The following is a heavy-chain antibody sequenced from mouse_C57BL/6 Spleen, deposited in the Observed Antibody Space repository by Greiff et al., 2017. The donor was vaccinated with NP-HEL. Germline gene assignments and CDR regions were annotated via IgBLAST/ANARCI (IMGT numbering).Heavy chain of an antibody. CDR3: ALYGYDYFDY. Sequence: QVQLQQSGAELVRPGTSVKVSCKASGYAFTNYLIEWVKQRPGQGLEWIGVINPGSGGTNYNEKFKGKATLTADKASSTAYMQLSSLTSEDSAVYFCALYGYDYFDYWGQGTTLTVSS. CDR2: INPGSGGT. D-gene: IGHD2-2*01. J-gene: IGHJ2*01. CDR1: GYAFTNYL. V-gene: IGHV1-54*01.